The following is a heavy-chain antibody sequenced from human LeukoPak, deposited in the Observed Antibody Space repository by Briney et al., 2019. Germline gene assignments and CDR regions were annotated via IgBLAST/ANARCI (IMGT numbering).Heavy chain of an antibody. Sequence: PGGSLRLSCAASGFRFFNHWMSWVRQAPGKGLEWVATIKEDGSQEDYVDSVKGRFTISRDNARSSLYLQMNSQRVEDTAVYYCARHYYDSSGYYFDYWGQGTLVTVSS. V-gene: IGHV3-7*01. D-gene: IGHD3-22*01. CDR3: ARHYYDSSGYYFDY. CDR1: GFRFFNHW. CDR2: IKEDGSQE. J-gene: IGHJ4*02.